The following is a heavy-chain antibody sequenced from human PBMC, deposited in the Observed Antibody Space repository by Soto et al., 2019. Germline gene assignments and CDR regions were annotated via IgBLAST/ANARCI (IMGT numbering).Heavy chain of an antibody. CDR2: IIPIFGTA. J-gene: IGHJ4*02. CDR1: GGTFSSYA. CDR3: ARDARWELPGSYYFDY. D-gene: IGHD1-26*01. V-gene: IGHV1-69*01. Sequence: QVQLVQSGAEVKKPGSSVKVSCKASGGTFSSYAISWVRQAPGQGLEWMGGIIPIFGTANYAQKFQGRVTITADESTSTADMELSSLRSEDTAVYYCARDARWELPGSYYFDYWGQGTLVTVSS.